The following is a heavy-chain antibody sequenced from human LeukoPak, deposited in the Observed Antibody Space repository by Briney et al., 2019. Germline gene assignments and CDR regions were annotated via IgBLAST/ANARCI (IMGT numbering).Heavy chain of an antibody. J-gene: IGHJ3*02. CDR1: GFTFSSYG. Sequence: GGSLRLSCAASGFTFSSYGMHWVRQAPGKGLEWVAVISYDGSNKYYADSVKGRFTISRDNSKNTLYLQMNSLRAEDTAVYYCAKVRGRWLQPDDAFDIWGQGTTVTVSS. D-gene: IGHD5-24*01. CDR2: ISYDGSNK. CDR3: AKVRGRWLQPDDAFDI. V-gene: IGHV3-30*18.